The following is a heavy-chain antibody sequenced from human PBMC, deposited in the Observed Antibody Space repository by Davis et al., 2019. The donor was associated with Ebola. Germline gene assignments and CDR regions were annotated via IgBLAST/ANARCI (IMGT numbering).Heavy chain of an antibody. D-gene: IGHD3-3*01. J-gene: IGHJ4*02. CDR1: GFTFSSYA. Sequence: GESLKISCAASGFTFSSYAMHWVRQAPGKGLEWVAVISYDGSNKYYADSVKGRFTISRDNSKNTLYLQMNSLRAEDTAVYYCARDRFRFWSGYQDYWGQGTLVTVSS. V-gene: IGHV3-30-3*01. CDR2: ISYDGSNK. CDR3: ARDRFRFWSGYQDY.